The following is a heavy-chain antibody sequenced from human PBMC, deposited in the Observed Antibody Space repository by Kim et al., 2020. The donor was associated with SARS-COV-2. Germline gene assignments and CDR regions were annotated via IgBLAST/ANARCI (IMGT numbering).Heavy chain of an antibody. Sequence: SETLSLTCTVSGGSISSSGYYWGWIRQPPGKGLDGIGSVYFTGSTYYNPSLKSRVTISVDTSKNQFSLKLSSGTAADTAMYYCARHFRGTSFRFLGLCQFDYWGQGTLVTVSS. D-gene: IGHD2-2*01. CDR3: ARHFRGTSFRFLGLCQFDY. J-gene: IGHJ4*02. CDR2: VYFTGST. CDR1: GGSISSSGYY. V-gene: IGHV4-39*01.